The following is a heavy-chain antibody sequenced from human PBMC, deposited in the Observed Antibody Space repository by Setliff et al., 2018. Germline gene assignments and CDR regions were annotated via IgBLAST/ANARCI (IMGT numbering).Heavy chain of an antibody. Sequence: ASVKVSCKASGGTFSSYTISWVRQAPGQGLEWMGRIIPILGIANYAQKFQGRVTITADKSTSTAYMELSSLRSEDTAVYYCARKQYYYDSSGQNWFDPWGQGTLVTVSS. J-gene: IGHJ5*02. V-gene: IGHV1-69*02. CDR1: GGTFSSYT. CDR2: IIPILGIA. CDR3: ARKQYYYDSSGQNWFDP. D-gene: IGHD3-22*01.